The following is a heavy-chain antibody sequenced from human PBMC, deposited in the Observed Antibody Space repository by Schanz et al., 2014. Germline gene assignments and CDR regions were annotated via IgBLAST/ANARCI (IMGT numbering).Heavy chain of an antibody. Sequence: QVQLVQSGSEVKKPGASVKVSCKASGYTFPSYGISWVRQAPGQGLEWMGRVSPYSGDTNYAQMFQGRVTMTTDTSISTAYMELSRLTSDDTAVFFCARENTAVAGMPRVMDVWGQGTTVTVTS. V-gene: IGHV1-2*06. CDR1: GYTFPSYG. CDR2: VSPYSGDT. CDR3: ARENTAVAGMPRVMDV. D-gene: IGHD6-19*01. J-gene: IGHJ6*02.